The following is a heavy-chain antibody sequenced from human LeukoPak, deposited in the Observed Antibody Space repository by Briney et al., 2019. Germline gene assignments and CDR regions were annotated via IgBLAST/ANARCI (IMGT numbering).Heavy chain of an antibody. D-gene: IGHD3-10*01. CDR3: ARQHGSGSYYSRAIDY. V-gene: IGHV5-51*01. Sequence: GESLKISCEASGYIFTTYWIGWVRQMPGKGPEWMGIIYPGDSDTRYSPSFQGQVTISADKSISTAYLQWSSLKASDTAMYYCARQHGSGSYYSRAIDYWGQGTLVTVSS. CDR1: GYIFTTYW. J-gene: IGHJ4*02. CDR2: IYPGDSDT.